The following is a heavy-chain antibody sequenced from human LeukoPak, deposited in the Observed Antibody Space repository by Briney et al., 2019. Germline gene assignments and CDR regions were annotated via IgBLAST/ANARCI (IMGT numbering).Heavy chain of an antibody. CDR2: IYHSGST. Sequence: SETLSLTCTVSGGSISSYYWGWIRQPPGKGLEWIGSIYHSGSTYYNPSLKSRVTISVDTSKNQFSLKLSSVTAADTAVYYCARKKEQWLVRYYFDYWGQGTLVTVSS. CDR3: ARKKEQWLVRYYFDY. V-gene: IGHV4-38-2*02. CDR1: GGSISSYY. D-gene: IGHD6-19*01. J-gene: IGHJ4*02.